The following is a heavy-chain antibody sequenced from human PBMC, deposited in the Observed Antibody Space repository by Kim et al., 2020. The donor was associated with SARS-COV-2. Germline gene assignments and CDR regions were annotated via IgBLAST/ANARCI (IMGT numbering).Heavy chain of an antibody. CDR2: ITAGVGTT. V-gene: IGHV3-23*01. D-gene: IGHD2-15*01. CDR1: GFTLSNYG. J-gene: IGHJ4*02. Sequence: GGSLRLSCAASGFTLSNYGMTWVRLAPGKGLEWVSSITAGVGTTTYADSVKGRFTISRDNSENTLFLQMSSLRAEDTAIYYCAKDGGRWSFDHWGQGTLV. CDR3: AKDGGRWSFDH.